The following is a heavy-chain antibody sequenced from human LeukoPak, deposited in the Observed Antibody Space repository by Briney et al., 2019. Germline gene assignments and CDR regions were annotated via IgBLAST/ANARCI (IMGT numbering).Heavy chain of an antibody. D-gene: IGHD3-10*01. CDR2: IKQDGSEK. CDR1: GFTFSSYA. V-gene: IGHV3-7*01. CDR3: ARVSGSGSSYNAFDI. Sequence: GGSLRLSCAASGFTFSSYAMSWVRQAPGKGLEWVANIKQDGSEKKYVDSVKGRFTISRDNAENSLYLQMNSLRAEDTAVYYCARVSGSGSSYNAFDIWGQGTMVTVSS. J-gene: IGHJ3*02.